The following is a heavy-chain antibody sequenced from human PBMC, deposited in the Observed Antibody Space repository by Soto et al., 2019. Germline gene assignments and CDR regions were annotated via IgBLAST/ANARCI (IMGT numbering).Heavy chain of an antibody. Sequence: GGSLRLSCAASGFTFSSYWMSWVRQAPGKELERVANIKQDGSEKYYVDSVKGRFTISRDNAKNSLYLQMNSLRAEDTAVYYCASLPLPYYYGSGSYKPAAFDIWGQGTMVTVSS. V-gene: IGHV3-7*01. CDR2: IKQDGSEK. CDR3: ASLPLPYYYGSGSYKPAAFDI. D-gene: IGHD3-10*01. J-gene: IGHJ3*02. CDR1: GFTFSSYW.